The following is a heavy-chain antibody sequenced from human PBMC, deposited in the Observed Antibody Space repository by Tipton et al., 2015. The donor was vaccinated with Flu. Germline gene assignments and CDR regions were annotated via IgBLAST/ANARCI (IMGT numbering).Heavy chain of an antibody. J-gene: IGHJ3*02. D-gene: IGHD3-10*01. V-gene: IGHV4-59*01. CDR3: ARDRTYYYGSADAFDI. CDR2: IYYNGST. CDR1: GDSMKGFY. Sequence: LRLSCSVSGDSMKGFYWSWIRQPPGKALEWIGYIYYNGSTDYNPSLNNRATMSVDTSRNQFSLKLTSVTAADTAMYYCARDRTYYYGSADAFDIWGQGTMVTVSS.